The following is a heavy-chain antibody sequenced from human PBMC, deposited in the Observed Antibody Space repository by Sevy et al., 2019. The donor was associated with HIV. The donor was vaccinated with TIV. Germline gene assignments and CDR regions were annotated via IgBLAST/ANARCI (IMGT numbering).Heavy chain of an antibody. CDR1: GYTFTGYY. J-gene: IGHJ3*02. V-gene: IGHV1-2*02. D-gene: IGHD3-22*01. CDR3: ARDGHYDSSGYYFGVGAFDI. Sequence: ASVKVSCKASGYTFTGYYMHWVRQAPGQGLEWMGWINPNSGGTNYAQKFKGRVTMTRDTSISTAYMELSRLRSDDTAVYYCARDGHYDSSGYYFGVGAFDIWGQGTMVTVSS. CDR2: INPNSGGT.